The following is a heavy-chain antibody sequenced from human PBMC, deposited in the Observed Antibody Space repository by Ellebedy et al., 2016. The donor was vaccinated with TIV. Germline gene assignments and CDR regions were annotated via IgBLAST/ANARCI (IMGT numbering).Heavy chain of an antibody. V-gene: IGHV3-23*01. D-gene: IGHD2-2*01. CDR3: AKDQRVPAAQGVFGY. Sequence: GGSLRLSCTASGFSFNIYWMHWVRQAPGKGLEWVSGISGSGGSTYYADSVKGRFTISRDNSKNTLYLQMYSLRAEDTAVYYCAKDQRVPAAQGVFGYWGQGTLVTVSS. CDR2: ISGSGGST. J-gene: IGHJ4*02. CDR1: GFSFNIYW.